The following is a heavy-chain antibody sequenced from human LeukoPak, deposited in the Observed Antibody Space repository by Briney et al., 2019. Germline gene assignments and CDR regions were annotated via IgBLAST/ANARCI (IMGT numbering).Heavy chain of an antibody. D-gene: IGHD3-16*02. Sequence: SVKVSCKTYGYTFTSHGISWVRQAPGQGLEWMGWISAFNGETHYAQNLQGRVTMTTDTSTSTAYMELRSLRFDDTAVYYCTRDPSNTSGRYTYFDYWGQGTLVTVSS. CDR1: GYTFTSHG. CDR3: TRDPSNTSGRYTYFDY. J-gene: IGHJ4*02. V-gene: IGHV1-18*01. CDR2: ISAFNGET.